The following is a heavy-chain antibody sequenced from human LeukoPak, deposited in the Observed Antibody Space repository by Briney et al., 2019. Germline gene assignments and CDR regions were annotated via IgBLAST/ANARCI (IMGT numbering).Heavy chain of an antibody. CDR1: GFTFSSYG. D-gene: IGHD1-1*01. J-gene: IGHJ6*03. V-gene: IGHV3-30*02. CDR2: IRNDGSNE. Sequence: PGGSLRLSCAASGFTFSSYGMHWVRQAPGKGLEWVAFIRNDGSNEYYGDSMKGRVTISRDNSKNTLYVQMNSLRAEDTAVYYCAKDSTQVWLSPRSGTTLFYYWYMDVWGKGTTVTVSS. CDR3: AKDSTQVWLSPRSGTTLFYYWYMDV.